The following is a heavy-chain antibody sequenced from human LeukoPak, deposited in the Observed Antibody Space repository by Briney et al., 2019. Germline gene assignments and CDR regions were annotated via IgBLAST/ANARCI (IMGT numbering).Heavy chain of an antibody. Sequence: GGSLRLSCVASGFTFTSSAMSWVRQAPGKGLEWVSAISGRSGTTYYADSVKGRFTISRDNSKNTLYLQMNSLRAEDTAVYYCARVGATGDWGQGTLVTVSS. CDR3: ARVGATGD. D-gene: IGHD1-26*01. J-gene: IGHJ4*02. CDR2: ISGRSGTT. V-gene: IGHV3-23*01. CDR1: GFTFTSSA.